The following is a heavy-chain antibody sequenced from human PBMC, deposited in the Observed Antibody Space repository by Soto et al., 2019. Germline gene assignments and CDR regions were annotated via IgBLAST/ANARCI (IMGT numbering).Heavy chain of an antibody. V-gene: IGHV3-7*04. J-gene: IGHJ4*02. D-gene: IGHD3-10*01. CDR2: IKPDGSER. Sequence: EVQLVESGGGLVQPGGSLRLSCAASGCTFGTYWMTWVRQPPGKGLECVADIKPDGSERYYVDSVKGRFTISRDNAKNSLYLRMNSLRAEDTAVYYCATDLNGEHYWGQGTLVTVSS. CDR3: ATDLNGEHY. CDR1: GCTFGTYW.